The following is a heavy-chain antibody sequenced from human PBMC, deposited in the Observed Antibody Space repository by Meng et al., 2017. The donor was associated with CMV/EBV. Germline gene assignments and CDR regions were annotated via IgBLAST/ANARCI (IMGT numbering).Heavy chain of an antibody. Sequence: ASVKVSCKASGYTFTSYYMHWVRQAPGQGLEWMGMINPSGGSTSYAQQFQGRVTMTRDTSTSTVYMELSSLRSEDTAVYYCARLDHIVVVPAAHLRFDPWGQGTLVTVSS. V-gene: IGHV1-46*01. CDR3: ARLDHIVVVPAAHLRFDP. CDR1: GYTFTSYY. J-gene: IGHJ5*02. D-gene: IGHD2-2*01. CDR2: INPSGGST.